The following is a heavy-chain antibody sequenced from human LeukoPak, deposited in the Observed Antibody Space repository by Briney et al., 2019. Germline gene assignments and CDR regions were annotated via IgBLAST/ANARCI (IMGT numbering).Heavy chain of an antibody. V-gene: IGHV1-69*05. D-gene: IGHD2-2*01. Sequence: SVKVSCKASGGTFSSYAISLVRQAPGQGLEWMGRIIPIFGTANYAQKFQGRVTITTDESTSTAYMELSSLRSEDTAVYYCARGDIVVVPAAPYYYYYMDVWGKGTTVTVSS. CDR1: GGTFSSYA. CDR2: IIPIFGTA. CDR3: ARGDIVVVPAAPYYYYYMDV. J-gene: IGHJ6*03.